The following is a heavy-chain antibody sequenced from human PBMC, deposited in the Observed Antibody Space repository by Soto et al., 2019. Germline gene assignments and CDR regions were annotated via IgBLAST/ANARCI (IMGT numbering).Heavy chain of an antibody. CDR2: ISGSGGST. D-gene: IGHD2-2*01. CDR1: GFTFSSHA. Sequence: TGGSLRLSCAASGFTFSSHAMSWVRQAPGKGLEWVSAISGSGGSTDYADSVKGRFTISRDNSKSTLYLQMNSLRAEDAAVYYCVSGAGYCSSSSCYGGFDYWGQGTLVTVSS. V-gene: IGHV3-23*01. J-gene: IGHJ4*02. CDR3: VSGAGYCSSSSCYGGFDY.